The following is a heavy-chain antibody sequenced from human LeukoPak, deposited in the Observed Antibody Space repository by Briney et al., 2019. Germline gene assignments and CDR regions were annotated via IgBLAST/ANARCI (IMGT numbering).Heavy chain of an antibody. V-gene: IGHV3-7*05. CDR3: AKDRGYCSGGSCFFDY. Sequence: GGSLRLSCAASGFTFRGYGMSRVRQAPGKGLEWVANIKQDGSEKYYVGSVRGRFSISRDNAKNSLYLQMNSLRAEDTAVYYCAKDRGYCSGGSCFFDYWRQGTLVTVSS. CDR2: IKQDGSEK. J-gene: IGHJ4*02. D-gene: IGHD2-15*01. CDR1: GFTFRGYG.